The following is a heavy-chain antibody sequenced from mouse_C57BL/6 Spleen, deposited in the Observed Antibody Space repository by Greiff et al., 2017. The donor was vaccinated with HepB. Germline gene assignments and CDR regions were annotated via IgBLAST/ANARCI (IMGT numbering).Heavy chain of an antibody. D-gene: IGHD1-1*01. Sequence: EVQLQQSGPELVKPGASVKISCKASGYSFTDYNMNWVKQSNGKSLEWIGVINPNYGTTSYNQKFKGKATLTVDQYSSTAYMQLNSLTSEDSAVYYCARRNYYGSSWYFDVWGTGTTVTVSS. CDR3: ARRNYYGSSWYFDV. CDR2: INPNYGTT. J-gene: IGHJ1*03. CDR1: GYSFTDYN. V-gene: IGHV1-39*01.